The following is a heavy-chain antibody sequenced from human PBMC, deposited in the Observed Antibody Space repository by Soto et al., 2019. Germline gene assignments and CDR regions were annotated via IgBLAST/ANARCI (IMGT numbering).Heavy chain of an antibody. Sequence: SETLSLTCTVSGGSIRSSNSYWGWIRQPPGKGLEWIGNIHYSGRSYYNPSLKSRVAISLDTSKNQFSLKVTSVIAADTAVYYCAKDTDDLGYCSGGSCYYGTEFDYWGQGTLVTVSS. CDR1: GGSIRSSNSY. D-gene: IGHD2-15*01. CDR3: AKDTDDLGYCSGGSCYYGTEFDY. V-gene: IGHV4-39*02. CDR2: IHYSGRS. J-gene: IGHJ4*02.